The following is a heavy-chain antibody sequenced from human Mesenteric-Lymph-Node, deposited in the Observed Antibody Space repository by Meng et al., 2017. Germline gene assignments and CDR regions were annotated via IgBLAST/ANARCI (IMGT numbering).Heavy chain of an antibody. CDR2: IASSVNTI. J-gene: IGHJ4*02. Sequence: GESLKISCSTSGFTFSNYEMNWVRQAPGKGLEWISYIASSVNTIYYADSVKGRFTISRDNAKSSLFLQMNSLRAEDTAVYFCVRQGYFGRGSPLLYFDNWGRGTLVTVSS. CDR1: GFTFSNYE. V-gene: IGHV3-48*03. CDR3: VRQGYFGRGSPLLYFDN. D-gene: IGHD3-10*01.